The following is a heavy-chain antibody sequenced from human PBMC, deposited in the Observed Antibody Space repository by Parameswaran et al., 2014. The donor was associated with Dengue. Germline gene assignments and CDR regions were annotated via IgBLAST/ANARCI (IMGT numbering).Heavy chain of an antibody. Sequence: RWIRQPPGKGLEWIGYIYFSGSTYYNPSLKSRVTISVDTSKNQFSLKLSSVTAADTAVYYCARGSGYGNWFDPWGQGTLVTVSS. CDR2: IYFSGST. V-gene: IGHV4-31*02. D-gene: IGHD3-22*01. CDR3: ARGSGYGNWFDP. J-gene: IGHJ5*02.